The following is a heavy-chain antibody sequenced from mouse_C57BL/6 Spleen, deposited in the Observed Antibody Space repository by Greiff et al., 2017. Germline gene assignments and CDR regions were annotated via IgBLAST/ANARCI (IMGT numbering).Heavy chain of an antibody. Sequence: QVQLQQSGPELVKPGASVKISCKASGYAFSGSWMNWVKQRPGKGLEWIGRIYPGDGDTNYNGKFKGKATLTADKSSSTAYMQLSSLTSEDSAVYFCARSYDGYGGYAMDYWGQGTSVTVSS. J-gene: IGHJ4*01. CDR3: ARSYDGYGGYAMDY. V-gene: IGHV1-82*01. CDR2: IYPGDGDT. D-gene: IGHD2-3*01. CDR1: GYAFSGSW.